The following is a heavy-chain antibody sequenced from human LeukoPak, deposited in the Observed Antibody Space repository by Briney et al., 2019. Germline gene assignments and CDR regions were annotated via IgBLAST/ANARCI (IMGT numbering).Heavy chain of an antibody. V-gene: IGHV3-23*01. J-gene: IGHJ4*02. CDR3: AKAGSGNFFDY. CDR2: ISGSGANT. Sequence: SAISGSGANTYYVDSVKGRFSIFRDNSKNTLYLQMNSLRAEDTAVYYCAKAGSGNFFDYWGQGILVTVSS. D-gene: IGHD3-10*01.